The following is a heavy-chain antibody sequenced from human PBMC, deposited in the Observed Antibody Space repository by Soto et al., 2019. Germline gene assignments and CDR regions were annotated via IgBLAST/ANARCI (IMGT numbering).Heavy chain of an antibody. CDR2: IYYSGST. CDR3: ARQVYCSGGSCSNNWFDP. CDR1: GGSISSYY. D-gene: IGHD2-15*01. V-gene: IGHV4-59*01. J-gene: IGHJ5*02. Sequence: SETLSLTCTVSGGSISSYYWSWIRQPPGKGLEWIGYIYYSGSTSYNPSLKSPVTISVDTSKNQFSLKLSSVTAADTAVYYCARQVYCSGGSCSNNWFDPWGQGTLVTVSS.